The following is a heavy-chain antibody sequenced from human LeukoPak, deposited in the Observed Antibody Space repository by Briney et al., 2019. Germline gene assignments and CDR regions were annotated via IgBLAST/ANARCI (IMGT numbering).Heavy chain of an antibody. CDR2: INPNSGGT. V-gene: IGHV1-2*02. J-gene: IGHJ4*02. D-gene: IGHD3-10*01. CDR3: AREIWFGQLVDY. CDR1: GYTLTGYY. Sequence: ASVKVSCKASGYTLTGYYMHWVRQAPGQGLERMGWINPNSGGTNYAQKFQGRVTMTRDTSISTAYMELSRLRSDDTAVYYCAREIWFGQLVDYWGQGTLVTVSS.